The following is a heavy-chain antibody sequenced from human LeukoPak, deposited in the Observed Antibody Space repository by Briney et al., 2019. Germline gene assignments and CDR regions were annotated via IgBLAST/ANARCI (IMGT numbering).Heavy chain of an antibody. CDR2: IYHSGTT. J-gene: IGHJ4*02. CDR3: ARSVEEPAALREFSY. V-gene: IGHV4-38-2*01. CDR1: GHSISSGYY. Sequence: SETLSLTCAVSGHSISSGYYWGWIRQPPGKGLEWIGSIYHSGTTYYNPSVKSQVTISVDTSKNKFSLNLSCVTAADPAVYYCARSVEEPAALREFSYWGQGTLVTVSS. D-gene: IGHD1-14*01.